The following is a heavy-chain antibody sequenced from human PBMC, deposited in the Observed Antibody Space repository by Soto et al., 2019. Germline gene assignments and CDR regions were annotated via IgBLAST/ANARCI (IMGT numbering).Heavy chain of an antibody. CDR1: VFSFSNAW. D-gene: IGHD1-26*01. J-gene: IGHJ4*02. CDR2: IKTNTEGGTT. CDR3: STALCASTIPFDY. V-gene: IGHV3-15*07. Sequence: GSLRLSCAASVFSFSNAWMNWVRQAPGKGLEWIGRIKTNTEGGTTDLAVSVKGRFTISRDDSKNALYLQMNSLKTEDTAVYSSSTALCASTIPFDYWGQGTLVTVSS.